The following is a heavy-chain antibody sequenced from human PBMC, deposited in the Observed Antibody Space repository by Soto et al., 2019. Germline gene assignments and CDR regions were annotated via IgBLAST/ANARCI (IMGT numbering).Heavy chain of an antibody. V-gene: IGHV3-74*01. CDR2: INSDGSAP. CDR3: AREESGSGAFDF. Sequence: GGSLRLSCAASRIAFSRSRMHWVRQAPGKGLVWVSRINSDGSAPTYGDSVKGRFTISRDNAKNTLYLQMNSLRAEDTAVYFCAREESGSGAFDFWGQGTMVTVSS. J-gene: IGHJ3*01. CDR1: RIAFSRSR. D-gene: IGHD5-12*01.